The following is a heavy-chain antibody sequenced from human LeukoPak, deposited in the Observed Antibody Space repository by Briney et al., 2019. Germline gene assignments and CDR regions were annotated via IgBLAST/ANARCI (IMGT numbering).Heavy chain of an antibody. CDR3: ATGREKGYYYDSPHKGVIDP. CDR1: GYTLTEVS. V-gene: IGHV1-24*01. CDR2: FDPKDGET. D-gene: IGHD3-22*01. J-gene: IGHJ5*02. Sequence: GASVKVSCKVSGYTLTEVSMHWVRQAPGKGLEWMGGFDPKDGETIYAQKFQGRVIMTEDTSTDTAYMELSSLRSKDTAVYYCATGREKGYYYDSPHKGVIDPWGQGTLVTVSS.